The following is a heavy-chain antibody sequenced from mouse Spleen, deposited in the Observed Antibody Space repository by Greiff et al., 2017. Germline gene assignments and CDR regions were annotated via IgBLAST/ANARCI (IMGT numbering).Heavy chain of an antibody. CDR2: ISSGSSTI. D-gene: IGHD2-4*01. CDR3: ARRDDYDRTLDY. CDR1: GFTFSDYG. Sequence: EVKVVESGGGLVKPGGSLKLSCAASGFTFSDYGMHWVRQAPEKGLEWVAYISSGSSTIYYADTVKGRFTISRDNAKNTLFLQMTSLRSEDTAMYYCARRDDYDRTLDYWGQGTTLTVSS. V-gene: IGHV5-17*01. J-gene: IGHJ2*01.